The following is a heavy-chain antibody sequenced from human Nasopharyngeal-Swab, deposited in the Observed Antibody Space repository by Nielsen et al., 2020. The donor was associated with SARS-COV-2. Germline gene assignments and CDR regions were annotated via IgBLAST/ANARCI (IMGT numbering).Heavy chain of an antibody. J-gene: IGHJ3*02. V-gene: IGHV4-59*01. Sequence: WIRQPPGKGLGWIGYIYYSGSTNYNPSLKSRVTISVDTSKNQFSLKLSSVTAADTAVYYCARESPAGDAFDIWGQGTMVTVSS. CDR2: IYYSGST. D-gene: IGHD1-14*01. CDR3: ARESPAGDAFDI.